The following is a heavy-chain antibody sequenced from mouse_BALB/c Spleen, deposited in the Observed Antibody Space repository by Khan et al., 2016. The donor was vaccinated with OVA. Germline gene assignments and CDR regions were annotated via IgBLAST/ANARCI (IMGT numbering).Heavy chain of an antibody. Sequence: EVQLQESGPSLVKPSQTLSLTCSVTGDSITRGYWNWIRKFPGNKLDYMGYISYSGNTYCNPSLKSRIPITRDTSKNQYYLQLNSVTTEDTATYYGACELRRFAYWGQGTLVTVSA. J-gene: IGHJ3*01. V-gene: IGHV3-8*02. CDR1: GDSITRGY. CDR2: ISYSGNT. CDR3: ACELRRFAY. D-gene: IGHD1-1*01.